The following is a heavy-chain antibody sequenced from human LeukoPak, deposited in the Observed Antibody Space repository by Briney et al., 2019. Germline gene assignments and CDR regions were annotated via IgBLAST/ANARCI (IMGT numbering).Heavy chain of an antibody. Sequence: GGSLRLSCAASGFTFDVYAMHWVRQGPGKGLEWVSGISWNSDRIDYADSVKGRFTISRDNAKNSLYLQMNSLRAEDTALYYCAKGLYGDYVGYFDFWGQGTQVTVSS. CDR3: AKGLYGDYVGYFDF. D-gene: IGHD4-17*01. CDR1: GFTFDVYA. J-gene: IGHJ4*02. CDR2: ISWNSDRI. V-gene: IGHV3-9*01.